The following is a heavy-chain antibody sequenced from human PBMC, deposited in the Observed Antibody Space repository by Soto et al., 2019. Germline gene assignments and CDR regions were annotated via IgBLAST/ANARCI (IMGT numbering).Heavy chain of an antibody. Sequence: PSETRSLTCAVSGFSISSGYFWGWIRQPPGKGPEWLGSIYHSGTTYYNPSVKGRVTISVDTSKNQFSLKMSSVTAADTAVYYCARDRPGYYWSERLGQGTIVTVSA. CDR1: GFSISSGYF. D-gene: IGHD3-9*01. V-gene: IGHV4-38-2*02. J-gene: IGHJ5*02. CDR2: IYHSGTT. CDR3: ARDRPGYYWSER.